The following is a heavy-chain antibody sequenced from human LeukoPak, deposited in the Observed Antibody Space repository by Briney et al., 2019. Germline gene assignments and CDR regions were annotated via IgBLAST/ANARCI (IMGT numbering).Heavy chain of an antibody. CDR1: GGTFSSYA. CDR3: ARENYYYYYGMDV. V-gene: IGHV1-69*13. J-gene: IGHJ6*04. Sequence: SVKVSCKASGGTFSSYAISWVRQAPGQGLEWMGRIIPIFGIANYAQKFQGRVTITADESTSTAYMELSSLRSEDTAVYYCARENYYYYYGMDVWGKGTTVTVSS. CDR2: IIPIFGIA.